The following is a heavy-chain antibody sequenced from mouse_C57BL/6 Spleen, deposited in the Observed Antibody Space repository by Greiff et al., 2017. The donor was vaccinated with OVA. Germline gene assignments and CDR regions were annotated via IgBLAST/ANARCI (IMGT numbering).Heavy chain of an antibody. D-gene: IGHD1-1*01. Sequence: QVQLQQPGAELVMPGASVKLSCKASGYTFTSYWMHWVKQRPGQGLEWIGEIDPSDSYTNYNQKFKGKSTLTVDKSSSTAYMQLSSLTSEDSAVYYCARGITTVVALYAMDYWGQGTSVTVSS. V-gene: IGHV1-69*01. CDR2: IDPSDSYT. CDR1: GYTFTSYW. J-gene: IGHJ4*01. CDR3: ARGITTVVALYAMDY.